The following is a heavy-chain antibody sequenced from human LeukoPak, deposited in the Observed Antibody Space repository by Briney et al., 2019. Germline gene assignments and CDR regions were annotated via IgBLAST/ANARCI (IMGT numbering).Heavy chain of an antibody. J-gene: IGHJ5*02. Sequence: ASVKVSCKASGYTFSTYGISWVRQAPGQGLEWMGWISAYNGHTKYAQRLQGRVTMTTDTSTSTAYMELRSLRSDDTAVYYCARIYCSSTSCYTNRIDPWGQGTLVTVSS. V-gene: IGHV1-18*01. CDR2: ISAYNGHT. D-gene: IGHD2-2*02. CDR1: GYTFSTYG. CDR3: ARIYCSSTSCYTNRIDP.